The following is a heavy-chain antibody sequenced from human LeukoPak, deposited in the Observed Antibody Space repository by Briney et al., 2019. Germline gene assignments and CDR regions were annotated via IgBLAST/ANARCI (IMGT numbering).Heavy chain of an antibody. CDR2: IYTGVST. J-gene: IGHJ4*02. Sequence: KASQTLSLTCTVSGGSISSGSYYWSWIRQPAGRGLEWIGRIYTGVSTNYNPSLKSRVTMSVDTSKNQFSLKLSSVTAADTAMYYCARGDSYYPYYFDYWGQGTLVTVSS. CDR3: ARGDSYYPYYFDY. CDR1: GGSISSGSYY. V-gene: IGHV4-61*02. D-gene: IGHD4-11*01.